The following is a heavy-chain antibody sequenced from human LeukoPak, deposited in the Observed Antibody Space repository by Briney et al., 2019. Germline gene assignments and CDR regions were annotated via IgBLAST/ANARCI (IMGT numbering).Heavy chain of an antibody. V-gene: IGHV3-64*01. CDR1: GFTFSSYA. CDR2: ISSNGGST. CDR3: ASSIRTRSWYYFDY. Sequence: GGSLRLSCAASGFTFSSYAMHWVRQTPGKGLEYDSAISSNGGSTYYANSVKGRFTISRDNSKNTLYLQMGSLRAEDMAVYYCASSIRTRSWYYFDYWGQGTLVTVSS. J-gene: IGHJ4*02. D-gene: IGHD6-13*01.